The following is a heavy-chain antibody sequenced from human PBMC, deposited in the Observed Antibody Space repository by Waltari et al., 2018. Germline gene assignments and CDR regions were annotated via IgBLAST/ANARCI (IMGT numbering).Heavy chain of an antibody. D-gene: IGHD4-4*01. V-gene: IGHV4-38-2*02. J-gene: IGHJ4*02. Sequence: QVQLQESGPGLVKPSETLSLTCTVSGYSISSGYYWGWIRQPPGKGLEWIGSSYHSGTTYYNPSLKSRVTISIDASKNQFSLKLSSVTAADTAMYYCAGDYGNQINYFDFWGQGTLVTVSS. CDR3: AGDYGNQINYFDF. CDR1: GYSISSGYY. CDR2: SYHSGTT.